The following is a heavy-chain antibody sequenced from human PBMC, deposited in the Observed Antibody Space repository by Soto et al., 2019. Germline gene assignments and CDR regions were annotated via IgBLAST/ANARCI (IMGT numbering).Heavy chain of an antibody. CDR1: GDSISSSGYY. D-gene: IGHD5-12*01. CDR2: IDYNGST. Sequence: QLHMQESGPGPVKPSETLSLTCTVSGDSISSSGYYWAWIRQPPGMGLEWIGNIDYNGSTYYNPSRKFRVACSVDTSKNQFSLKVPSVTAADTAVYYCAIHVSVSGFEYFFDQWGQGTLVTVSS. V-gene: IGHV4-39*01. J-gene: IGHJ4*02. CDR3: AIHVSVSGFEYFFDQ.